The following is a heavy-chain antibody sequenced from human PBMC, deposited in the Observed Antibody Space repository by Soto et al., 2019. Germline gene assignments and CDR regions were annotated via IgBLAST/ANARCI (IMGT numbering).Heavy chain of an antibody. CDR2: IYYSGST. D-gene: IGHD2-15*01. V-gene: IGHV4-59*01. CDR3: ARRSGDYYYYYMDV. CDR1: GGSISSYY. J-gene: IGHJ6*03. Sequence: SETLSLTCTVSGGSISSYYWSWVRQPPGKGLEWIGYIYYSGSTNYNPSLKSRVTMSVDTSKNLFSLKLSSVTAADTAVYYCARRSGDYYYYYMDVWGKGTTVTVSS.